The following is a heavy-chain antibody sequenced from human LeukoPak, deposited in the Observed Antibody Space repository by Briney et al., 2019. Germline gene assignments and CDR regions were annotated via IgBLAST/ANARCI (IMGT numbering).Heavy chain of an antibody. Sequence: PSETLSLTCTVSGGSISSYYWSWVRQPAGKGLEWIGRIYTSGNTNYNPSLKGRVTMSVDTSKNQFSLNLSSVTAADTAVYYCARRRGSSWYYFDYWGQGTLVTVSS. CDR1: GGSISSYY. J-gene: IGHJ4*02. D-gene: IGHD6-13*01. CDR2: IYTSGNT. V-gene: IGHV4-4*07. CDR3: ARRRGSSWYYFDY.